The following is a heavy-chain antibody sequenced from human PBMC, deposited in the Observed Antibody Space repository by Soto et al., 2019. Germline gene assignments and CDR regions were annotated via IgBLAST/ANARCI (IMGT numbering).Heavy chain of an antibody. CDR1: GFSFSTYG. J-gene: IGHJ4*02. CDR3: AKWNGYGDY. D-gene: IGHD1-1*01. Sequence: EVQLLESGGGLVQPGGSLRLSCAVSGFSFSTYGVTWVRQAPGKGLEWVSGVSGGSGVTHYADSVKGRFTITGDNSKNTVYLHMNSLRVEDTAVYYCAKWNGYGDYWSQGTLVTVSS. CDR2: VSGGSGVT. V-gene: IGHV3-23*01.